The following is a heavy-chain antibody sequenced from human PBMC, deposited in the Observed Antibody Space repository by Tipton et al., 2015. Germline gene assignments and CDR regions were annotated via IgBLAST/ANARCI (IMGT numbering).Heavy chain of an antibody. Sequence: TLSLTCTVSGGSVSSGSYYWSWIRQPPGKELEWIGYIHNSGNTDYNPSLKSRVTMSVDMSKNQFSLELTSVTAADTAVYYCARDAWAGDTRGFYYIYWGRGTLVSVSS. V-gene: IGHV4-61*01. CDR3: ARDAWAGDTRGFYYIY. D-gene: IGHD3-22*01. CDR2: IHNSGNT. J-gene: IGHJ4*02. CDR1: GGSVSSGSYY.